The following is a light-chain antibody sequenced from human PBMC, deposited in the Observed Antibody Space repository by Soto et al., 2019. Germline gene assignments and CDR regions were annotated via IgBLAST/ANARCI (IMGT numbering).Light chain of an antibody. V-gene: IGLV2-14*01. J-gene: IGLJ1*01. CDR3: SSYTISTDYV. Sequence: QYALTQPASVSGSPGQSITISCTGTSSDVGTYNYVSWYQQHPGKAPKLIIYEVSNRPSGVSNRFSGSKSGNTASLTISWLQAEDEADYYCSSYTISTDYVFGTGTKLTVL. CDR1: SSDVGTYNY. CDR2: EVS.